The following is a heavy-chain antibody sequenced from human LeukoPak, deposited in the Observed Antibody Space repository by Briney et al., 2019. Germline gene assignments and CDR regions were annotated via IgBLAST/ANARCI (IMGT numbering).Heavy chain of an antibody. J-gene: IGHJ6*03. V-gene: IGHV4-59*01. CDR2: IYYSGST. D-gene: IGHD1-26*01. CDR3: ARGGARGYYYYYMDV. CDR1: GGSISGYY. Sequence: SETLSLTCTLSGGSISGYYWSWIRQPPGKGLEWIGYIYYSGSTNYNPSLKSRVTISVDTSKNQFSLKLSSMTAADTAVYYCARGGARGYYYYYMDVWGKGTTVTVSS.